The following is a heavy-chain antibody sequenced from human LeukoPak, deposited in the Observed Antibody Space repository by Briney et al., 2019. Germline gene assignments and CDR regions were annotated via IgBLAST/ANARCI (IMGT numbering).Heavy chain of an antibody. Sequence: GGSLRLSXAASGFTFRSYSMNWVRQAPGKGLEWVSYISSSSSTIYYADSVKGRFTISRDNAKNSLYLQMNSLRAEDTAVYYCARDISEWLLIDWGQGTLVTVSS. CDR1: GFTFRSYS. J-gene: IGHJ4*02. CDR2: ISSSSSTI. CDR3: ARDISEWLLID. V-gene: IGHV3-48*01. D-gene: IGHD3-3*01.